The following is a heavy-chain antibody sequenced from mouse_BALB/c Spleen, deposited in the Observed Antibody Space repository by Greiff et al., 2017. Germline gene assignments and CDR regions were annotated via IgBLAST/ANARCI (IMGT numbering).Heavy chain of an antibody. CDR2: ISYSGST. CDR1: GYSITSDYA. CDR3: ARHGSSYNWYFDV. J-gene: IGHJ1*01. D-gene: IGHD1-1*01. V-gene: IGHV3-2*02. Sequence: EVKVEESGPGLVKPSQSLSLTCTVTGYSITSDYAWNWIRQFPGNKLEWMGYISYSGSTSYNPSLKSRISITRDTSKNQFFLQLNSVTTEDTATYYCARHGSSYNWYFDVWGAGTTVTVSS.